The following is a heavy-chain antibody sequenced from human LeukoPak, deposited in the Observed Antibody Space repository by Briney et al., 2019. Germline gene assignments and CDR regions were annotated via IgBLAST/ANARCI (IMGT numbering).Heavy chain of an antibody. CDR1: GFTFSNYS. CDR2: ISSSSSYI. Sequence: GGSLRLSCAASGFTFSNYSMNWVRQAPGKGLEWVSTISSSSSYIYYADSVKGRFTISRDNAKNSLYLQMNSLRAEDTALYYCASLNRADCSSTSCHTHYWGQGTLVTVSS. J-gene: IGHJ4*02. CDR3: ASLNRADCSSTSCHTHY. D-gene: IGHD2-2*01. V-gene: IGHV3-21*01.